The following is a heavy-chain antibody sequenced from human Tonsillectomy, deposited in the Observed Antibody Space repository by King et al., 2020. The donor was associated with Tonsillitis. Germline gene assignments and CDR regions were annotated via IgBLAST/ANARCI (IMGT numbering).Heavy chain of an antibody. J-gene: IGHJ3*02. CDR1: GFTFGNYG. CDR2: IWYDGIKK. D-gene: IGHD4-17*01. Sequence: HVQLVESGGGVVQPGRSLRLSCAASGFTFGNYGMHWVRQAPGKGLEWVATIWYDGIKKYHADSVKGRFTISRDNSKNTLYLQMNSLRAEDTAVYYCARVGDYIHDAFDIWGQGTMVTVSS. V-gene: IGHV3-33*08. CDR3: ARVGDYIHDAFDI.